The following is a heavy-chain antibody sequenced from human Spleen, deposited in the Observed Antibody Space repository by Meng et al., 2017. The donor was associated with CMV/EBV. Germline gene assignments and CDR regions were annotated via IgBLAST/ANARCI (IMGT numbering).Heavy chain of an antibody. Sequence: ASVKVSCKASGYTFTGYYMHWVRQAPGQGLEWMGWINPNSGGTNYAQKFQGRVTMTRDTSISTAYMELSRLRSDDTAVYYCARDYGDYEVYYYYAMDVWGQGTTVTVSS. CDR1: GYTFTGYY. V-gene: IGHV1-2*02. D-gene: IGHD4-17*01. CDR3: ARDYGDYEVYYYYAMDV. J-gene: IGHJ6*02. CDR2: INPNSGGT.